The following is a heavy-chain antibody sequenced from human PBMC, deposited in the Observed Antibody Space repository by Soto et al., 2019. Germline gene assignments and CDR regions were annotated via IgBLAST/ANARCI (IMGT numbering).Heavy chain of an antibody. CDR3: AHTMAPRIFVY. CDR2: LYWDDVK. Sequence: QITLKEAGPTLVKPTQTLTLTCTFSGFSLITSGVGVGWIRQPPGKALEWLALLYWDDVKGYSKSLESRLTXTXATSKTHGVLTMTNIDPADTATYYCAHTMAPRIFVYWGQGTLVTVSS. J-gene: IGHJ4*02. CDR1: GFSLITSGVG. V-gene: IGHV2-5*02.